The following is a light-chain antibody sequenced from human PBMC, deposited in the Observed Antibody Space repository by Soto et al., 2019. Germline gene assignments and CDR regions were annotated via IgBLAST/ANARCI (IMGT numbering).Light chain of an antibody. CDR2: EVS. V-gene: IGLV2-14*01. CDR3: SSYTSSTADV. J-gene: IGLJ1*01. Sequence: QSVLTQPASVSGSPGQSITISCTGTSSDIGGYNYVSWYQLHPNKAPKLIIYEVSNRPSGVSNRFSGSKSGNTASLTISGLQAEDEADYYCSSYTSSTADVFGTGTKLTVL. CDR1: SSDIGGYNY.